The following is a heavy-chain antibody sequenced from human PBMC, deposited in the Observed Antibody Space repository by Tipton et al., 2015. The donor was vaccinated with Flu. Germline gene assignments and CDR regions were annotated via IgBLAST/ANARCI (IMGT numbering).Heavy chain of an antibody. CDR2: IHRSGSS. CDR1: GDSVSSDYF. Sequence: TLSLTCAVSGDSVSSDYFWYWIRQAPGKGLEWIAYIHRSGSSAYNLSLRSRVSISADTSKNQFSLKLTSVTAADTAIYYCAKYHYVDPPLDTAMVVDSWGQGTLVSVSS. D-gene: IGHD5-18*01. J-gene: IGHJ4*02. CDR3: AKYHYVDPPLDTAMVVDS. V-gene: IGHV4-38-2*01.